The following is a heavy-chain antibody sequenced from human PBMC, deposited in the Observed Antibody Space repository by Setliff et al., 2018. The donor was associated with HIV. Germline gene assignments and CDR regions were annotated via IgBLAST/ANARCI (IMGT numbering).Heavy chain of an antibody. J-gene: IGHJ3*02. CDR3: ARVPYRSAWFSGGHDAFDI. CDR2: ISGFNGNT. CDR1: GYSFARYG. D-gene: IGHD6-19*01. Sequence: ASVKVSCKASGYSFARYGLSWVRQAPGQGLEWMGWISGFNGNTKYAQSFQDRVVMTTETATSTAYMERRSLRSDDTAVYFCARVPYRSAWFSGGHDAFDIWGQGTMVTVSS. V-gene: IGHV1-18*01.